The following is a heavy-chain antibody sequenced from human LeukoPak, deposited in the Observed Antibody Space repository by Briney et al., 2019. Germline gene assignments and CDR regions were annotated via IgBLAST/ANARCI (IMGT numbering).Heavy chain of an antibody. J-gene: IGHJ6*03. CDR3: ARARTGYPYYYYMDV. V-gene: IGHV1-69*05. CDR1: GGTFSSYA. CDR2: ITPIFGTA. Sequence: SVKVSCKASGGTFSSYAISWVRQAPGQGLEWMGRITPIFGTANYAQKFQGRVTITTDESTSTAYMELSSLRSEDTAVYYCARARTGYPYYYYMDVWGKGTTVTVSS. D-gene: IGHD6-13*01.